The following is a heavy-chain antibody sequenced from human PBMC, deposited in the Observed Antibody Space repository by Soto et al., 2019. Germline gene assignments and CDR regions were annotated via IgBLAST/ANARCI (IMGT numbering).Heavy chain of an antibody. J-gene: IGHJ5*02. CDR3: ARAKGDYDFWSGYYISIWFDP. CDR1: GGAFSSYA. CDR2: IIPIFGTA. V-gene: IGHV1-69*13. Sequence: SVKVCCKASGGAFSSYAISWVRQAPGQGLEWMGGIIPIFGTANYAQKFQGRVTITADESTSTAYMELSSLRSEDTAVYYCARAKGDYDFWSGYYISIWFDPWGQGTLVTVSS. D-gene: IGHD3-3*01.